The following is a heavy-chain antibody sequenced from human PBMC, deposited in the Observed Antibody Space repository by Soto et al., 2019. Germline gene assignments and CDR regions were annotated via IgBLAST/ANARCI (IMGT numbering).Heavy chain of an antibody. Sequence: QVQLVESGGGVVQPGRSLRLSCAASGFTFSNYGIHWVRQAPGKGLEWVAVISDDGKNEYYADSVEGRFTISRDNSKNTLYLQMNSLRAEDTAVYYCAKEGIELWSALDYWVQGTLVTVSS. D-gene: IGHD5-18*01. CDR2: ISDDGKNE. CDR3: AKEGIELWSALDY. V-gene: IGHV3-30*18. J-gene: IGHJ4*02. CDR1: GFTFSNYG.